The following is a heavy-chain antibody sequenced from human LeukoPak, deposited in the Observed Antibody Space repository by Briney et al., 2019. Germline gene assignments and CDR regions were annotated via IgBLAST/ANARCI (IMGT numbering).Heavy chain of an antibody. CDR1: GGSISSYY. CDR2: IYYSGST. J-gene: IGHJ4*02. D-gene: IGHD6-6*01. V-gene: IGHV4-59*01. Sequence: SETLSLTCTVSGGSISSYYWSWIRQPPGKGLEWIGYIYYSGSTNYNPSLKSRVTISVDTSKNQFSLKLSSVTAADTAVYYCARRNSSSSFDYWGQGTLDTVSS. CDR3: ARRNSSSSFDY.